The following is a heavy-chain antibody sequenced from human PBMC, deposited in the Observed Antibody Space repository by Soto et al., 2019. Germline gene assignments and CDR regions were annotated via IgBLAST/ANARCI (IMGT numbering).Heavy chain of an antibody. CDR3: AGVPGRI. CDR1: GFSVSRNY. CDR2: VYSGGAT. J-gene: IGHJ4*02. V-gene: IGHV3-53*02. D-gene: IGHD3-10*01. Sequence: QLVETGGGLIQPGTSLTLSCEASGFSVSRNYMTWVRQAPGKGLEWVSFVYSGGATFYADSVKGRFILSRDNSQNTMYLQMNNLRAEDTAGYYCAGVPGRIWGRGTLVTVAS.